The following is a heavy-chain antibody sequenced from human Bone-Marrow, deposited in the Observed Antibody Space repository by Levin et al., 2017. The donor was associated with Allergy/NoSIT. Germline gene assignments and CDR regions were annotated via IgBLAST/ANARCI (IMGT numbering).Heavy chain of an antibody. CDR3: AKWWGATGYFDL. Sequence: GGSLRLSCAASGFTFSNYAMTWVRQTPGKGLEWVSTISGSGVSGDGTYYADSVKGRFTISRDNPKNTLYLQMNSLRAEDTAVYYCAKWWGATGYFDLWGRGTLVTVSS. J-gene: IGHJ2*01. D-gene: IGHD1-26*01. CDR1: GFTFSNYA. CDR2: ISGSGVSGDGT. V-gene: IGHV3-23*01.